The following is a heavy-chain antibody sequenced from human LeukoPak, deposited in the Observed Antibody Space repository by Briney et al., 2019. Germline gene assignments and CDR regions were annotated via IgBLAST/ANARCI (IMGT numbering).Heavy chain of an antibody. CDR2: IKQDGSEK. J-gene: IGHJ4*02. CDR1: GFTFSSYW. V-gene: IGHV3-7*01. CDR3: ARKGVATIEDYFDY. D-gene: IGHD5-12*01. Sequence: GGSLRLSCAASGFTFSSYWMSWVRQAPGKGLEWVANIKQDGSEKYYVDSVKGRFTISRDNAKNSLYLQMNSLRAEDTAVYYCARKGVATIEDYFDYWGQGTLVTVS.